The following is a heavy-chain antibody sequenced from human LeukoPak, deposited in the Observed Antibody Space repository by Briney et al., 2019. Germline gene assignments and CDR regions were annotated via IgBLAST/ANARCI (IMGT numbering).Heavy chain of an antibody. J-gene: IGHJ4*02. D-gene: IGHD2-2*01. V-gene: IGHV1-18*01. CDR1: GYTFTIYG. Sequence: ASVKVSCKASGYTFTIYGISWVRQAPGQGLEWVGWISAYNGNTNYAQKLQGRVTMTTDTSTSTAYMELRSLRSDDTAVYYCARDFEYQLLSPFDYWGQGTLVTVSS. CDR3: ARDFEYQLLSPFDY. CDR2: ISAYNGNT.